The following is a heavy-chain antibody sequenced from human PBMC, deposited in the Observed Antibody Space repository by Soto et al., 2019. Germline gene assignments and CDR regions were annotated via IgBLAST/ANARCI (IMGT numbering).Heavy chain of an antibody. CDR2: INHSGST. CDR1: GGSFSGYY. V-gene: IGHV4-34*01. D-gene: IGHD6-6*01. CDR3: AGSLAYSRSFRDLLRWFDL. J-gene: IGHJ5*02. Sequence: SETLSLTCAVYGGSFSGYYWSWIRQPPGKGLEWIGEINHSGSTNYNPSLKSRVTISVDTSKNQFSLKLSSVTAADTAVYYCAGSLAYSRSFRDLLRWFDLWDQGTLGTV.